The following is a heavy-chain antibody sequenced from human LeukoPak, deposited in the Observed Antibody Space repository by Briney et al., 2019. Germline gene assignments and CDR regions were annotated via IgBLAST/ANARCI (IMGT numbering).Heavy chain of an antibody. D-gene: IGHD4-17*01. Sequence: SGPTLADPPQPLTLTCTLSRVSPSTGGVAGGWIRQPPGKDLEWLALIYWNDDKRYTPSPKSRLTITKDTAKNQMARTMTNQDPMDTATYYCAHRRTALTTGYFDYWGQGTLVTVSS. CDR3: AHRRTALTTGYFDY. J-gene: IGHJ4*02. CDR1: RVSPSTGGVA. CDR2: IYWNDDK. V-gene: IGHV2-5*01.